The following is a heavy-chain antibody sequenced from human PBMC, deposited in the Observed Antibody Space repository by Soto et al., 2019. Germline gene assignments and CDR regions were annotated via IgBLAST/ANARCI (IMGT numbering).Heavy chain of an antibody. CDR2: IIPALGTA. D-gene: IGHD4-17*01. V-gene: IGHV1-69*08. Sequence: VKVSCKASGGTFSSHTFSWVRQAPGQGLEWMGRIIPALGTATYAQKFQGRVTITADESATTVYMELNSLRSEDTAVYYCARPDFGDYWYFDLWGRGTLVTVS. CDR3: ARPDFGDYWYFDL. J-gene: IGHJ2*01. CDR1: GGTFSSHT.